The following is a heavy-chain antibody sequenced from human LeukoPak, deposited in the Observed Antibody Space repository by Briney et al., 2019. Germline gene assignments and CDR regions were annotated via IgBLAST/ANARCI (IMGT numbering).Heavy chain of an antibody. CDR1: GFTFSSYG. CDR2: IRYDGSNK. D-gene: IGHD2-15*01. Sequence: PGGSLRLSCAASGFTFSSYGMHWVRQAPGKGLEWVAFIRYDGSNKYYADSVKGRFTISRDNAKNSLYLQMNSLRAEDTAVYYCARDQRRYCSGGSCYQFDYWGQGTLVTVSS. CDR3: ARDQRRYCSGGSCYQFDY. V-gene: IGHV3-30*02. J-gene: IGHJ4*02.